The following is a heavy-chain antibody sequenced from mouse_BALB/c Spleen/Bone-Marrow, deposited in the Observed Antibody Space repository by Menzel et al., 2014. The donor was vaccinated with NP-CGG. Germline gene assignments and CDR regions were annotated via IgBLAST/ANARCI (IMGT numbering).Heavy chain of an antibody. Sequence: LQQSGSELVRPGASVKLSCKASGYTFTSYWMRWVKQRPGQGLEWIGNIYPGSGSTNYDEKFKSKATLTVDTSSSTAYMQLSSLTSEDSAVYYCTLRWSYYAMDYWGQGTSVTVSS. V-gene: IGHV1S22*01. J-gene: IGHJ4*01. CDR2: IYPGSGST. CDR3: TLRWSYYAMDY. CDR1: GYTFTSYW. D-gene: IGHD2-3*01.